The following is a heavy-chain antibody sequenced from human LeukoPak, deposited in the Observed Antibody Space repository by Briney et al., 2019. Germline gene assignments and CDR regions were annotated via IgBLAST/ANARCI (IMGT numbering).Heavy chain of an antibody. J-gene: IGHJ4*02. CDR2: IYSGGNT. CDR1: GFTVSSNY. Sequence: GGSQRLSCAASGFTVSSNYMSWVRQAPGKGLEWVSLIYSGGNTYYADSVKGRFTISRDNSKNTLYLQMNSLRVEDTAVYYCAQISASYWGQGTLVTVSS. CDR3: AQISASY. V-gene: IGHV3-53*01. D-gene: IGHD3-3*02.